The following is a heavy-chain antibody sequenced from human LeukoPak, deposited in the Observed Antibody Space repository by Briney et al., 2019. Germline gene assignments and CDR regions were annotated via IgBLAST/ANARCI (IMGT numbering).Heavy chain of an antibody. Sequence: PSETLSLTCTVSGGSISSGDYYWSWIRQPAGKGLEWIGRLYTRGSTNYNPSLKSRVTISVDTSKNQFSLKLSSVTAADTAVYYCARDQWAARQFFDYWGQGTLVTVSS. CDR2: LYTRGST. CDR1: GGSISSGDYY. J-gene: IGHJ4*02. D-gene: IGHD1-26*01. CDR3: ARDQWAARQFFDY. V-gene: IGHV4-61*02.